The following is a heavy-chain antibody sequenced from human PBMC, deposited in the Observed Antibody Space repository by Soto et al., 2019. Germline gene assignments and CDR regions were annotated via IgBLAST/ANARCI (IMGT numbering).Heavy chain of an antibody. V-gene: IGHV5-51*01. CDR1: GYSFTSYW. D-gene: IGHD6-13*01. CDR3: ARHISEWQQLGGRFDP. CDR2: IYPGDSDT. Sequence: VESVKISCNGSGYSFTSYWIGWVRQMPGKGLEWMGIIYPGDSDTRYSPSFQGQVTISADKSISTAYLQWSSLKASDTAMYYCARHISEWQQLGGRFDPWGQGTLVTVSS. J-gene: IGHJ5*02.